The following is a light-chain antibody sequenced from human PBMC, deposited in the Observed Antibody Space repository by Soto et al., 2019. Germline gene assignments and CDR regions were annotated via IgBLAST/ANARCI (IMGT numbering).Light chain of an antibody. J-gene: IGKJ2*01. CDR3: QQYSNWPPLYT. Sequence: EIVMMQSPATLSVSPGERATLSCRASQSVSSYLAWYQQKPGLPPRLLIYDASTRATGIPDRFSGSGSGTDFTLTISSLQSADFAVYYCQQYSNWPPLYTFGRGTKVDIK. V-gene: IGKV3-15*01. CDR2: DAS. CDR1: QSVSSY.